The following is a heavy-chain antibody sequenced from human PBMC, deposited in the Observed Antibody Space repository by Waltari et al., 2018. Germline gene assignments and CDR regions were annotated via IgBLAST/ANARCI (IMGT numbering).Heavy chain of an antibody. CDR1: GFTFSSDW. J-gene: IGHJ5*02. V-gene: IGHV3-7*01. Sequence: EVQLVESGGGLVQPGGSLTLSCAASGFTFSSDWMSWFRQTPGKGLEWVANIKDDGSEKYYVDSVKGRFTISRDNAKNSLFLQMNNLRVEDTAVYYCARDRRPDPWGQGTLVTVSS. CDR2: IKDDGSEK. CDR3: ARDRRPDP.